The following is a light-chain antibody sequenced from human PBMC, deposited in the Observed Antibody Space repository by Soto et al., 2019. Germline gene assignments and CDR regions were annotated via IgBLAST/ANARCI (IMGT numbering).Light chain of an antibody. CDR3: QQYGSSLLT. CDR1: QSVISSY. V-gene: IGKV3-20*01. Sequence: EIVLTQSPGTLSLSPGERATLSCRASQSVISSYLAWYQQKSGQAPRLFIYGASNRATGIPDRFSGSGSGTDFTLTISRLEREDFAVYDCQQYGSSLLTFGRGTKVEI. J-gene: IGKJ1*01. CDR2: GAS.